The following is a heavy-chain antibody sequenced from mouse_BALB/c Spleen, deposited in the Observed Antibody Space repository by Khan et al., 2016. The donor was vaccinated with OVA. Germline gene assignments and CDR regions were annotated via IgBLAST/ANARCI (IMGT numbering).Heavy chain of an antibody. Sequence: QVQLQQSGPELVKPGAPVKMSCKASGYKFTDYVISWVKQRTGQGLEWIGDIYPGSGTTYYTERFEGKATLTADKSSNTAYMQFRSLTSEDSAVYFCARSYDNDGAWFVYWGQGTLVTVS. D-gene: IGHD2-4*01. CDR1: GYKFTDYV. J-gene: IGHJ3*01. V-gene: IGHV1-81*01. CDR2: IYPGSGTT. CDR3: ARSYDNDGAWFVY.